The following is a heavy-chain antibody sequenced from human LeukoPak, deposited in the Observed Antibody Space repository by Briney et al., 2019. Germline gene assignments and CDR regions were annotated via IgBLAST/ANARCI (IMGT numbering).Heavy chain of an antibody. V-gene: IGHV1-69*05. CDR1: GYTFTSYG. CDR3: ARDSGYSPDDY. Sequence: SVKVSCKASGYTFTSYGISWVRQAPGQGLEWMGRIIPIFGTANYAQKFQGRVTITTDESTSTAYMELSSLRSEDTAVYYCARDSGYSPDDYWGQGTLVTVSS. J-gene: IGHJ4*02. CDR2: IIPIFGTA. D-gene: IGHD3-22*01.